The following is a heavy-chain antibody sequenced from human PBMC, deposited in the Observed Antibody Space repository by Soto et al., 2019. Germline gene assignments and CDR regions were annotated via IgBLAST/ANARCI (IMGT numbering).Heavy chain of an antibody. V-gene: IGHV6-1*01. D-gene: IGHD6-13*01. CDR2: TYYRSKWYN. CDR1: GDSVSSNSAA. CDR3: ARFVVCSSSPPLVAEAGTCYGMDV. Sequence: SQTLSLTCAISGDSVSSNSAAWNWIRQSPSRGLEWLGRTYYRSKWYNDYAVSVKSRITINPDTSKNQFSLQLNSVTPEDTAVYYCARFVVCSSSPPLVAEAGTCYGMDVWAQGTTVTVSS. J-gene: IGHJ6*02.